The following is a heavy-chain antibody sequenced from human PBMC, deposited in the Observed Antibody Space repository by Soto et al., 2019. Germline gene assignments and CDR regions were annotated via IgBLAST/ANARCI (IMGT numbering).Heavy chain of an antibody. D-gene: IGHD6-13*01. V-gene: IGHV3-23*01. CDR2: ISGSGDST. CDR1: GFTFSSYG. CDR3: AKQAPYSNSWYEIDH. Sequence: GGSLRLSCAASGFTFSSYGINWVRQAPGKGLEWVSGISGSGDSTHYADSVKGRFTISRDNSKNTLYLQMNSLRAEDTAVYYCAKQAPYSNSWYEIDHWGQGTRVTVSS. J-gene: IGHJ4*02.